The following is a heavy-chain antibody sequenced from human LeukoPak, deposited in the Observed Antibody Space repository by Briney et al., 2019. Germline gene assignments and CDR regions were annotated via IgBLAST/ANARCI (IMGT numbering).Heavy chain of an antibody. CDR2: INWNGGST. CDR3: ARDYYESSGYYFSRYHGMDV. Sequence: PGGSLRLSCAASGFTFDDYGMSWVRQAPGQGLEWVSGINWNGGSTGYADSLKGRFTISRDNAKNSLYLQMNSLRAEDTALYYCARDYYESSGYYFSRYHGMDVWGQGTTVTVSS. D-gene: IGHD3-22*01. CDR1: GFTFDDYG. J-gene: IGHJ6*02. V-gene: IGHV3-20*04.